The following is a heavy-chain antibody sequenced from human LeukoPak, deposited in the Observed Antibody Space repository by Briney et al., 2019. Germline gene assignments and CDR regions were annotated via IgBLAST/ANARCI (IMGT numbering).Heavy chain of an antibody. V-gene: IGHV4-34*01. CDR2: INHSGST. Sequence: PSETLSLTCAVYGGSFSGYYWSWIRQPPGKGLEWIGEINHSGSTNYNPSLKSRVTISVDTSKNQFSLKLSSVTAADTAVYYCARHYGLGSYYSGFDYWGQGTLVTVSS. CDR1: GGSFSGYY. CDR3: ARHYGLGSYYSGFDY. D-gene: IGHD3-10*01. J-gene: IGHJ4*02.